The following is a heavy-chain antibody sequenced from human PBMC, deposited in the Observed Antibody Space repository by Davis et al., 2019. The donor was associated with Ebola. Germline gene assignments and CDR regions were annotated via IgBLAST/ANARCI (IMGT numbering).Heavy chain of an antibody. V-gene: IGHV4-34*01. CDR2: INHSGST. CDR3: ARGPGWLYYYYGMDV. D-gene: IGHD5-12*01. J-gene: IGHJ6*02. Sequence: SETLSLTCAVYGGSFSGYYWSWIRQPPGKGLEWIGEINHSGSTNYNPSLKSRVTISVDTSKNQFSLKLSSVTAADTAVYYCARGPGWLYYYYGMDVWGQGTTVTVSS. CDR1: GGSFSGYY.